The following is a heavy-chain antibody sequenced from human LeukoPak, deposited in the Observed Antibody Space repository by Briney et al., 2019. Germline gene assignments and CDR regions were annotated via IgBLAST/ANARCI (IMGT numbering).Heavy chain of an antibody. V-gene: IGHV4-61*02. CDR3: ARVDVFGVVSSDYYYYYMDV. D-gene: IGHD3-3*01. J-gene: IGHJ6*03. Sequence: SETLSLTCTVSDGSISSATYYWSWIRQPAGKGLEWIGRIYTSGSTNYNPSLKSRVTMSVDTSKNQFSLKLSYVTAADTAVYYCARVDVFGVVSSDYYYYYMDVWGKGTTVTVSS. CDR2: IYTSGST. CDR1: DGSISSATYY.